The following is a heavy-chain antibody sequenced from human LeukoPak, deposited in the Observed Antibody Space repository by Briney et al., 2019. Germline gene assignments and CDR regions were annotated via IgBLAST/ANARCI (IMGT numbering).Heavy chain of an antibody. V-gene: IGHV4-31*03. CDR3: AREREGQLTSARKNWFDP. Sequence: PSQTLSLTCTVSGGSISSGGYYWSWIRQHPGKGLEWIGYIYYSGSTYYNPSLKSRVTISVDTSKNQFSLKLSSVTAADTAVYYCAREREGQLTSARKNWFDPWGQGTLVTVSS. D-gene: IGHD4-17*01. CDR1: GGSISSGGYY. CDR2: IYYSGST. J-gene: IGHJ5*02.